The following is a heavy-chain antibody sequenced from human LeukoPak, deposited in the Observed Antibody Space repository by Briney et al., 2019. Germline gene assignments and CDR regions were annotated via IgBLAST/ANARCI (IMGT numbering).Heavy chain of an antibody. CDR3: AKDSTLRFLEWLLSD. D-gene: IGHD3-3*01. Sequence: GRSLRLSCAASGFTFSSYGMHWVRQAPGKGLEWVAVIWYGGSNKYYADSVKGRFTISRDNSKNTLYLQMNSLRAEDTAVYYCAKDSTLRFLEWLLSDWGQGTLVTVSS. CDR1: GFTFSSYG. J-gene: IGHJ4*02. V-gene: IGHV3-30*18. CDR2: IWYGGSNK.